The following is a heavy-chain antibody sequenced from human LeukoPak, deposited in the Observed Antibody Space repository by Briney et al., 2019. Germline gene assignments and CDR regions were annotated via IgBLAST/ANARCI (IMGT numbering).Heavy chain of an antibody. CDR3: ARRAYYYDSSGYYRGLWFDP. CDR1: GGSFSGYY. Sequence: PSETLSLTCAVYGGSFSGYYWSWLRQPPGKGLEWIGEINHSGSTNYNPSLKSRVTISVDTSKNQFSLKLSSVTAADTAVYYCARRAYYYDSSGYYRGLWFDPWGQGTLVTVSS. CDR2: INHSGST. V-gene: IGHV4-34*01. J-gene: IGHJ5*02. D-gene: IGHD3-22*01.